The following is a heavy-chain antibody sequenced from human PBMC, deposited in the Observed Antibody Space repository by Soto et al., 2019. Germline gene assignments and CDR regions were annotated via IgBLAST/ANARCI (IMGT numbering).Heavy chain of an antibody. D-gene: IGHD6-13*01. Sequence: QVQLQESGPGLVKPSETLSLTCTVSGGSISSYYWSWIRQPAGKGLEWIGRIYTSGITNYNPSLKSRVTMSVDTSKNQFSLKLSSVTAADTAVYYCASARSSSRDYYGMDVWGQGTTVTVSS. CDR2: IYTSGIT. CDR1: GGSISSYY. CDR3: ASARSSSRDYYGMDV. J-gene: IGHJ6*02. V-gene: IGHV4-4*07.